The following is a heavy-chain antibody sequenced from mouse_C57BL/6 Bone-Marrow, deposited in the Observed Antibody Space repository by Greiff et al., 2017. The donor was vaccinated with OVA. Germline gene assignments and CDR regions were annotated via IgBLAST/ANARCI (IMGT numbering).Heavy chain of an antibody. D-gene: IGHD3-2*02. CDR2: IYPGDGDT. V-gene: IGHV1-82*01. Sequence: QVQLQQSGPELVKPGASVKISCKASGYAFSSSWINWVKQRPGKGLEWIGRIYPGDGDTNYNGKFKGKATLTADKSSSTAYMQLSSLTSEDSAVYVCARSGDAAWFAYWGQGTLVTVSA. J-gene: IGHJ3*01. CDR1: GYAFSSSW. CDR3: ARSGDAAWFAY.